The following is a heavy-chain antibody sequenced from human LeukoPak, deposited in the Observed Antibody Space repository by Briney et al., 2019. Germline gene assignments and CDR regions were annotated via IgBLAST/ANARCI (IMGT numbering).Heavy chain of an antibody. CDR1: GGSISNYY. J-gene: IGHJ4*02. CDR3: ARRRGSTYGLRLYYFDY. CDR2: INHSGST. V-gene: IGHV4-34*01. D-gene: IGHD3-16*01. Sequence: SETLSLTCTVSGGSISNYYWSWIRQPPGKGLEWIGEINHSGSTNYNPSLKSRVTISVDTSKNQFSLKLSSVTAADTAVYYCARRRGSTYGLRLYYFDYWGQGTLVTVSS.